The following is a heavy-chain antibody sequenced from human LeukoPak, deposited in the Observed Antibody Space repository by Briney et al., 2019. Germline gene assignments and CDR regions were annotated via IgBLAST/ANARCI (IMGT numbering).Heavy chain of an antibody. CDR3: ARVVTMVRGVITNYYYYYMDV. V-gene: IGHV1-18*01. CDR1: GYTFTSYG. Sequence: ASVKVSCKASGYTFTSYGISWVRQAPGQGLEWMGWISAYNGNTNYAQKLQGRVTMTTDTSTSTAYMELRSLRSDDTAVYYCARVVTMVRGVITNYYYYYMDVWGKGTTVTVSS. J-gene: IGHJ6*03. CDR2: ISAYNGNT. D-gene: IGHD3-10*01.